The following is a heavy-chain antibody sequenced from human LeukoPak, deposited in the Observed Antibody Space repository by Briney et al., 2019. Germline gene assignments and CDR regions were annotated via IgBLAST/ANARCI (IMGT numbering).Heavy chain of an antibody. CDR3: ARDAWDRRAGYSNCFDL. CDR1: GGSISSYY. Sequence: SETLSLTCIVSGGSISSYYWSWIRQPAGKGLEWIGRIYTSGSTNYNSSLKSRVTMSVDTSKSQFSLKLSSVTTADTAVYYCARDAWDRRAGYSNCFDLWGQGTLVTVSS. J-gene: IGHJ4*02. V-gene: IGHV4-4*07. D-gene: IGHD3-9*01. CDR2: IYTSGST.